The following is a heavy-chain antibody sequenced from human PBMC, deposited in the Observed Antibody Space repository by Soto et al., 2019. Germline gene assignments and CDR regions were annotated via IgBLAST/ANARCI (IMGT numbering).Heavy chain of an antibody. J-gene: IGHJ5*02. V-gene: IGHV3-30-3*01. CDR2: ISYDGSNK. CDR3: ASPEAAAGNCFDP. D-gene: IGHD6-13*01. Sequence: GGSLRLSCAASGFTFSSYAMHWVRQAPGKGLEWVAVISYDGSNKYYADSVKGRFTISRDNSKNTLYLQMNSLRAEDTAVYYCASPEAAAGNCFDPWGQGTLVTVSS. CDR1: GFTFSSYA.